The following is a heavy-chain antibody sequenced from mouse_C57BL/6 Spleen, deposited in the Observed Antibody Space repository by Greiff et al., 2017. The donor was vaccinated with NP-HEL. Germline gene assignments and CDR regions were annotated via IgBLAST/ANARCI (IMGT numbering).Heavy chain of an antibody. V-gene: IGHV1-61*01. CDR3: ARYDGTFDY. J-gene: IGHJ2*01. D-gene: IGHD2-1*01. Sequence: QVQLKQPGAELVRPGSSVKLSCKASGYTFTSYWMDWVKQRPGQGLEWIGNIYPSDSETHYNQKFKDKATLTVDKSSSTAYMQLSSLTSEDSAVYYCARYDGTFDYWGQGTTLTVSS. CDR1: GYTFTSYW. CDR2: IYPSDSET.